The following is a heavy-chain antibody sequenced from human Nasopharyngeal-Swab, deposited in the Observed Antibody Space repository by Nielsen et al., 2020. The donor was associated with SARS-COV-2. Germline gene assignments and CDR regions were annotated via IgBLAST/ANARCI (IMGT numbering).Heavy chain of an antibody. Sequence: GESLKISCTASGFTFSDYFMSWIRQAPGKGLEWVTYISRSGSSIYYADSVKGRFTISRDNAKNSLYLQMNSLRAEDTAVYYCARGSTMNGYYGMDVWGQGTTVTVSS. J-gene: IGHJ6*02. CDR3: ARGSTMNGYYGMDV. V-gene: IGHV3-11*04. CDR1: GFTFSDYF. D-gene: IGHD3-22*01. CDR2: ISRSGSSI.